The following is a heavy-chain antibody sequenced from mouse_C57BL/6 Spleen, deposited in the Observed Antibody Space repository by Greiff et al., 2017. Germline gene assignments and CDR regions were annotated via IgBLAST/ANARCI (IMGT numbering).Heavy chain of an antibody. Sequence: DVKLQESGPELVKPGASVKMSCKASGYTFTDYNMHWVKQSHGKSLEWIGYINPNNGGTSYNQKFKGKATLTVNKSSSTAYMELRSLTSEDSAVYYCARLGTTADYWGQGTTLTVSS. CDR3: ARLGTTADY. D-gene: IGHD1-2*01. CDR2: INPNNGGT. V-gene: IGHV1-22*01. CDR1: GYTFTDYN. J-gene: IGHJ2*01.